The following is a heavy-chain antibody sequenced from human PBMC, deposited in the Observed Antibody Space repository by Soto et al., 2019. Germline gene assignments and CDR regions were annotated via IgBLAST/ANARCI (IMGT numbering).Heavy chain of an antibody. CDR3: ARHLVGTSLYFDY. V-gene: IGHV4-39*01. CDR1: GGSISSSSYY. Sequence: PSETLSLTCTVSGGSISSSSYYWGWIRQPPGKGLEWIGEIHHGGNTYYNPSLKSRVTMSVDTSKNQFSLKLTSVTAADTALYYCARHLVGTSLYFDYWGQGTLVTVSS. D-gene: IGHD1-26*01. CDR2: IHHGGNT. J-gene: IGHJ4*02.